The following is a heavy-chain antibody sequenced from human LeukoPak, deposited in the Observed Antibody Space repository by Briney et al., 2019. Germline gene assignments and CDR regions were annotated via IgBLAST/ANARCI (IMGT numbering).Heavy chain of an antibody. CDR2: IRQDGDTK. D-gene: IGHD6-13*01. CDR3: ARSLPYGTTWYGRSDF. CDR1: GFPFNAYW. Sequence: GGSLRLSCAASGFPFNAYWMTWVRQAPGKGLEWVANIRQDGDTKYYLDSVKGRFTISRDNAMNSLYLQMNSLRAEDTAIYYCARSLPYGTTWYGRSDFWGQGTLVTVSP. J-gene: IGHJ4*02. V-gene: IGHV3-7*03.